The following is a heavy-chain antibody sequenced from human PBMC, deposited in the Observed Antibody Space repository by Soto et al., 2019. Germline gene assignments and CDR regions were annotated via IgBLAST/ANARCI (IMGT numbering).Heavy chain of an antibody. CDR1: GYTFTSYA. Sequence: ASVKVSCKASGYTFTSYAMHWVRQAPGQRLEWMGWINAGNGNTKYSQKFQGRVTITRDTSASTAYMELSSLRSEDTVVYFCARDPTQIAVAVYWYFDLWGRGPLVTVSS. CDR2: INAGNGNT. CDR3: ARDPTQIAVAVYWYFDL. D-gene: IGHD6-19*01. J-gene: IGHJ2*01. V-gene: IGHV1-3*01.